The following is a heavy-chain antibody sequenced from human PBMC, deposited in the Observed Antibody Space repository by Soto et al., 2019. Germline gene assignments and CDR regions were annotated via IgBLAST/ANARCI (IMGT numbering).Heavy chain of an antibody. J-gene: IGHJ6*03. CDR3: ARDRVERYYYYMDV. CDR2: ISSSSSTI. Sequence: EVQLVESGGGLVQPGGSLRLSCAASGFTFSSYSMNWVRQAPGKGLEWVSYISSSSSTIYYADSVKGRFTISRDNAKNPLYLQMNSLKAEDTAVYYCARDRVERYYYYMDVWGKGTTVTVSS. V-gene: IGHV3-48*01. D-gene: IGHD1-1*01. CDR1: GFTFSSYS.